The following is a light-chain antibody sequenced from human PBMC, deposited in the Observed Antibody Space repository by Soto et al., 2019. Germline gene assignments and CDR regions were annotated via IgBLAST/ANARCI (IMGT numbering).Light chain of an antibody. CDR3: SSYTSSSTLLYG. Sequence: QSVLTQPASVSGSPGQSITISCTGTSSXXGGYNYVSWYQQHPGKAPKLMXXXVXXXXXXXXXXFSXSKSGNTASLTISGLQAEDEADYYCSSYTSSSTLLYGFGTGTKVTVL. V-gene: IGLV2-14*01. CDR2: XVX. CDR1: SSXXGGYNY. J-gene: IGLJ1*01.